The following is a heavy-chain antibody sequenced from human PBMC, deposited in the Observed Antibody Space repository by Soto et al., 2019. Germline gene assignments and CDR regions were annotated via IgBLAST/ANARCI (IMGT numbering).Heavy chain of an antibody. V-gene: IGHV1-69*12. CDR1: GGTFSSYA. CDR2: IIPIFGTA. J-gene: IGHJ4*02. CDR3: ASAWLYSSSDWFDY. Sequence: QVQLVQSGAEVKKPGSSVKVSCKASGGTFSSYAISWLRQAPGQGLEWMGGIIPIFGTANYAQKYQGRVTNTADESTSTAYMELSSLRSEDTALYYCASAWLYSSSDWFDYWGQGAIVTVSS. D-gene: IGHD6-6*01.